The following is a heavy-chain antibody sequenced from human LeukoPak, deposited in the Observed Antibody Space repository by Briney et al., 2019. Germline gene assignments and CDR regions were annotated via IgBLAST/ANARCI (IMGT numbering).Heavy chain of an antibody. CDR2: IYYSGST. CDR1: GGSISSSSYY. CDR3: ARIGYYYYYMDV. V-gene: IGHV4-39*07. Sequence: SETLSLTCTVSGGSISSSSYYWGWIRQPPGKGLEWIGSIYYSGSTYYNPSLKSRVTISVDTSKNQFSLKLSSVSAADTAVYYCARIGYYYYYMDVWGKGTTVTVSS. J-gene: IGHJ6*03.